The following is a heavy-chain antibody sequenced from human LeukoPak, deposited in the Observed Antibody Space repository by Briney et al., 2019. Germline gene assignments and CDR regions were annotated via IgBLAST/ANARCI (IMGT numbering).Heavy chain of an antibody. D-gene: IGHD5-18*01. CDR1: GFTFSSYA. CDR3: AKGDGYSYGYVEDH. J-gene: IGHJ4*02. V-gene: IGHV3-23*01. Sequence: GGSLRLSCAASGFTFSSYAMSWVRQAPGEGLEWVSAISGSGGSTYYADSVKGRFTISRDNSKNTLYLQMNSLRAEDTAVYYCAKGDGYSYGYVEDHWGQGTLVTVSS. CDR2: ISGSGGST.